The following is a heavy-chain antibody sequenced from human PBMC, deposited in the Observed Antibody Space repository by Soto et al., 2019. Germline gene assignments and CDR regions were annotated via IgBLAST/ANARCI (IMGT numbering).Heavy chain of an antibody. CDR3: AREAPGGIAVAGPS. CDR1: GYTFNSFY. CDR2: ITPSGGST. Sequence: HVQLVQSGAEVKKPGASVKVSCKASGYTFNSFYMHWVRQAPGQGLEWRGIITPSGGSTTYAQTFQGRVTMTRDTSTSTVYMELTSLTSDDTAVYYCAREAPGGIAVAGPSWGQGTLVTVSS. V-gene: IGHV1-46*02. J-gene: IGHJ4*02. D-gene: IGHD6-19*01.